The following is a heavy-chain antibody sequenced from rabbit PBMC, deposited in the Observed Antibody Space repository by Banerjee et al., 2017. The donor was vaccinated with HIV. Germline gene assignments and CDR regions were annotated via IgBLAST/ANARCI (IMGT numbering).Heavy chain of an antibody. J-gene: IGHJ3*01. Sequence: QEHLEESGGDLVKPEGSLTLTCTASGFSFSNNYVMCWVRQAPGKGLEWIGCIYNGDATYYASWAKGRFTISKTSSTTVTLQMTSLTAADTATYFCARRMANGYAGYPYAPRLDLWGPGTLVTVS. CDR3: ARRMANGYAGYPYAPRLDL. D-gene: IGHD7-1*01. V-gene: IGHV1S45*01. CDR1: GFSFSNNYV. CDR2: IYNGDAT.